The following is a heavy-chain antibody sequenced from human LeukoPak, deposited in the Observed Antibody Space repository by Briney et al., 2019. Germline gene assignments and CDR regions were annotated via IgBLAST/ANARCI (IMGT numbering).Heavy chain of an antibody. V-gene: IGHV3-23*01. Sequence: PGGSLRLSCAASGFTFSSYAMSWVRQAPGKGLEWVSAISGSGGGTYYADSVKGRFTISRDNSKNTLYLQMTSLRAEDTAVYYCAKDTPDDTSVAAPYFDYWGQGTLVTVSS. CDR1: GFTFSSYA. D-gene: IGHD6-19*01. J-gene: IGHJ4*02. CDR3: AKDTPDDTSVAAPYFDY. CDR2: ISGSGGGT.